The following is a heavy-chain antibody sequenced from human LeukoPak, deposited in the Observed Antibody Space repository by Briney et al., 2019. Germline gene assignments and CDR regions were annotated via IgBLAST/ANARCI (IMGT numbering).Heavy chain of an antibody. CDR3: ASDATGYNWFDP. Sequence: ASVKVSCKASGYTFTSYGISWVRQAPGQGLEWMGWISAYNGNTNYAQKLQGRVTMTTDTSTSTAYMELRSLRSGDTAVYYCASDATGYNWFDPWGQGTLVTVSS. V-gene: IGHV1-18*01. D-gene: IGHD1-14*01. CDR2: ISAYNGNT. J-gene: IGHJ5*02. CDR1: GYTFTSYG.